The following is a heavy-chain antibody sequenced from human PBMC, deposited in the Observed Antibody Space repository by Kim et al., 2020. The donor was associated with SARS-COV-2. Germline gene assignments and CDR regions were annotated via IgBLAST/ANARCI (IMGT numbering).Heavy chain of an antibody. V-gene: IGHV1-8*01. Sequence: GDAQKFQGRVTMTRNTSISTAYMELSSVRSEDTAVYYCARGIDYAWYFDLWGRGTLVTVSS. D-gene: IGHD4-17*01. J-gene: IGHJ2*01. CDR3: ARGIDYAWYFDL.